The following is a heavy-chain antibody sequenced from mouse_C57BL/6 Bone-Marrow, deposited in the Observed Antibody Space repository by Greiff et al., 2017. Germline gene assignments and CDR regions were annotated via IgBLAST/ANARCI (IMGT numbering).Heavy chain of an antibody. CDR1: GFTFSSYA. CDR2: ISDGGSYT. J-gene: IGHJ3*01. V-gene: IGHV5-4*01. D-gene: IGHD3-1*01. Sequence: EVKVVESGGGLVKPGGSLKLSCAASGFTFSSYAMSWVRQTPEKRLEWVATISDGGSYTYYPANVKGRFTISRDNAKNNLYLQMRHLKSEDTAMYYCARDRGTGFAYWGQGTLVTVSA. CDR3: ARDRGTGFAY.